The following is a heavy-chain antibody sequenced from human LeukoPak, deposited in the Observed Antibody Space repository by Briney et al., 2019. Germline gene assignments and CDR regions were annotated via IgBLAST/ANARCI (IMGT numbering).Heavy chain of an antibody. CDR2: ISSSSSTI. D-gene: IGHD3-10*01. J-gene: IGHJ4*02. CDR3: AGKYASGTYPLDY. V-gene: IGHV3-48*01. CDR1: GFTFSSYG. Sequence: PGGSLRLSCAASGFTFSSYGMTWVRQAPGKGLEWVSYISSSSSTIYYADSVKGRFTISRDNAKNSLYLQLNSLRAEDTAVYYCAGKYASGTYPLDYWGQGILVTVSS.